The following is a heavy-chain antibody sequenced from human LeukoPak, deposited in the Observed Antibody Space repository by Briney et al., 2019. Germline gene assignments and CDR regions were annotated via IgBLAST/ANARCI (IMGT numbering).Heavy chain of an antibody. D-gene: IGHD3-16*01. CDR2: IIPIFGTA. J-gene: IGHJ4*02. CDR3: ARDGGLGGGAPWY. V-gene: IGHV1-69*05. Sequence: SVKVSCKASGGTFSSYAISWVRQAPGQGLEWMGGIIPIFGTANYAQKFQGRVTITTDESTSTAYMELRSLRSDDTAVYYCARDGGLGGGAPWYWGQGTLVTVSS. CDR1: GGTFSSYA.